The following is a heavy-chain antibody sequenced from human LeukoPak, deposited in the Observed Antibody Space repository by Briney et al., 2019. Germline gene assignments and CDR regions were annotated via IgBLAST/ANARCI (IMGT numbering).Heavy chain of an antibody. CDR3: ARDVDFWSGYSYYFDY. J-gene: IGHJ4*02. D-gene: IGHD3-3*01. V-gene: IGHV6-1*01. Sequence: SQTLSLTCAISGDSVSSNSAAWNWIRQSPSRGLEWLGRTYYRSKWYNDYAVSVKSRITINPDTSKNQFSLQLNSVTPEDTAVFYCARDVDFWSGYSYYFDYWGQGTLVTVSS. CDR2: TYYRSKWYN. CDR1: GDSVSSNSAA.